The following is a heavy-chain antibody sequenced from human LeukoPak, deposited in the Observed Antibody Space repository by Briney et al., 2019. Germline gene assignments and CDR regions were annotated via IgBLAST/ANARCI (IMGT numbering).Heavy chain of an antibody. D-gene: IGHD3-22*01. CDR1: GYTFTSYG. CDR2: ISAYNGNT. CDR3: VRDSYDSSGNYLDY. Sequence: EASVKVSCKASGYTFTSYGISWVRQAPGQGLEWMGWISAYNGNTNYAQKLQGRVTMTTDTSTSTAYMELRSLRSDDTAVYYCVRDSYDSSGNYLDYWGQGTLVTVSS. J-gene: IGHJ4*02. V-gene: IGHV1-18*01.